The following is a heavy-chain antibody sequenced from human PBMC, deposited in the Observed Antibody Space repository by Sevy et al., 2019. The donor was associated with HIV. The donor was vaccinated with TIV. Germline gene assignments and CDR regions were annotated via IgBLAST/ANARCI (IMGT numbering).Heavy chain of an antibody. CDR3: ARDRGATGDKEFDS. CDR2: IYYSGST. CDR1: GGSISSYY. J-gene: IGHJ5*01. D-gene: IGHD2-21*02. V-gene: IGHV4-59*01. Sequence: SETLSLTCTVSGGSISSYYWSWIRQPPGKGLEWIGYIYYSGSTNYNPSLKSRVTISVDTAKNQFSLKLSSVTAAATAVYYCARDRGATGDKEFDSWGQGTLVTVSS.